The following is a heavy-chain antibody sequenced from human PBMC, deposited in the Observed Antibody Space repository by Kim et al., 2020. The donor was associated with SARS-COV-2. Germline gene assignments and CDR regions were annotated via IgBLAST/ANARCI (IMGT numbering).Heavy chain of an antibody. CDR1: GFTFSSYA. CDR3: ARVSFLMTTVTTEDY. D-gene: IGHD4-17*01. CDR2: ISYDGSNK. V-gene: IGHV3-30-3*01. J-gene: IGHJ4*02. Sequence: GGSLRLSCAASGFTFSSYAMHWVRQAPGKGLEWVAVISYDGSNKYYADSVKGRFTISRDNSKNTLYLQMNSLRAEDTAVYYCARVSFLMTTVTTEDYWGQGTLVTVSS.